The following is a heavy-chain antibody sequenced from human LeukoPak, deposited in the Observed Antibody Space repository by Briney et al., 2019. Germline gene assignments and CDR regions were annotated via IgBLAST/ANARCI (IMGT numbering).Heavy chain of an antibody. D-gene: IGHD6-13*01. J-gene: IGHJ5*02. CDR2: ISDTGGGT. Sequence: GGSLRLSCAASGFTFSSYAMSWVRQAPGKGLEWVSSISDTGGGTYYADSVKGRFTISRDTSKSTLSLQMNSLRADDTAVYSCAKGPRGSSWYRWFDPWGQGTLVTVSS. V-gene: IGHV3-23*01. CDR1: GFTFSSYA. CDR3: AKGPRGSSWYRWFDP.